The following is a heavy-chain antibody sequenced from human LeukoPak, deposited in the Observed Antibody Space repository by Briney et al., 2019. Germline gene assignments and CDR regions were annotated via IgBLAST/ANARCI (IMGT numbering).Heavy chain of an antibody. J-gene: IGHJ3*02. CDR2: IYTSGST. CDR3: XXXXXLXXXRXXDWPNSDAFDI. D-gene: IGHD3-9*01. V-gene: IGHV4-61*02. Sequence: SXTLSXXCTVSGGSISSGSYYWSWIRQPAGTGLEWVGRIYTSGSTYYNPSLKSRVTISVDTSKNQFSLKMSSVTAADTAVYSXXXXXXLXXXRXXDWPNSDAFDIWGQGTMVTVSS. CDR1: GGSISSGSYY.